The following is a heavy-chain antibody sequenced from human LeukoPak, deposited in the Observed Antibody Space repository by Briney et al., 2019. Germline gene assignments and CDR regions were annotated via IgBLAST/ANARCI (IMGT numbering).Heavy chain of an antibody. V-gene: IGHV3-74*01. J-gene: IGHJ5*02. CDR1: GFTFSNFW. CDR2: INSDGSST. Sequence: GGSLRLSWAASGFTFSNFWLHWVGQAPGKGLVWVSRINSDGSSTNYADSVKGRFTISRDNAKNTLYLQMNSLRAEDTAVYYCARGGDFWSGYYSSWFDPWGQETLVTVSS. CDR3: ARGGDFWSGYYSSWFDP. D-gene: IGHD3-3*01.